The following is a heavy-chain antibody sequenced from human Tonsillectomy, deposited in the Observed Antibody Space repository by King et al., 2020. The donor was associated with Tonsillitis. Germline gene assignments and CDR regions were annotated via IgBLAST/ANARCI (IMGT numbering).Heavy chain of an antibody. D-gene: IGHD1-26*01. CDR3: ATSGPYRSGSYYDY. CDR1: GYTFSTYG. V-gene: IGHV1-18*01. Sequence: QLVQSGAEVKRPGASVKISCKTSGYTFSTYGITWLRQAPGQGLEWMGWISPHNGHKNYAQMIQDRVILTTDTSTRTAHLEVRRLTSADTAVYYCATSGPYRSGSYYDYWGQGTLVTVSS. CDR2: ISPHNGHK. J-gene: IGHJ4*02.